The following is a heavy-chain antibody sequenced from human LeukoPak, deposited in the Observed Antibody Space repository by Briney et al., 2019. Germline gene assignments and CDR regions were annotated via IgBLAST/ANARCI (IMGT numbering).Heavy chain of an antibody. CDR2: INTDGTIT. CDR1: GFTFSGWW. V-gene: IGHV3-74*01. Sequence: GRSLRLSCAASGFTFSGWWMYWVRQVPGEGLVWVSRINTDGTITTYADSVKGRFTISRDNAKSTLYLQMNNLRAEDTAVYYCIRVAAYYFDQWGQRTLVTVSS. J-gene: IGHJ4*02. D-gene: IGHD6-25*01. CDR3: IRVAAYYFDQ.